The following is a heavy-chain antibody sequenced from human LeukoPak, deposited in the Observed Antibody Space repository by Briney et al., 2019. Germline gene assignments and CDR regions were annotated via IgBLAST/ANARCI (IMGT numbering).Heavy chain of an antibody. J-gene: IGHJ4*02. V-gene: IGHV3-21*01. Sequence: GGSLRLSCAASGFTFSSYNMNWVRQAPGKGLEWVSSITSSSSYIYYADSVKGRFTISRDNAKNSLYLQMNSLRAEDTAVYYCASGSYSRFDYWGQGTLVTVSS. CDR3: ASGSYSRFDY. CDR1: GFTFSSYN. CDR2: ITSSSSYI. D-gene: IGHD1-26*01.